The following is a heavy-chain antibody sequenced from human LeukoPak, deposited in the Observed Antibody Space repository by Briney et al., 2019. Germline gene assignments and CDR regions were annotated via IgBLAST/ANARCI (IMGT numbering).Heavy chain of an antibody. CDR2: INLDGSSA. CDR1: GFTFSNYW. Sequence: TGGSLRLSCAASGFTFSNYWMHWVRPAPGKGLVWVSRINLDGSSATYADSVKGRFTISRDNAKNTLYLQMNSLSAEDTAVYYCASGFLSGRGVVGYWGQGTLVTVSS. J-gene: IGHJ4*02. D-gene: IGHD3-10*01. CDR3: ASGFLSGRGVVGY. V-gene: IGHV3-74*01.